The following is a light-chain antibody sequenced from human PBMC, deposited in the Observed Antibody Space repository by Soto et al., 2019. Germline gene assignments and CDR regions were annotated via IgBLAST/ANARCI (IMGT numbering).Light chain of an antibody. J-gene: IGKJ4*01. CDR3: QKYNSAPLT. CDR2: TAS. CDR1: QGIGNS. Sequence: DIPMTQSPSSLSASVGDRVTITCRASQGIGNSLAWYQQQPGKVPKLLIYTASTLQSGVPSRFSGSGSGTDFTLTISSLQPEDVATYYCQKYNSAPLTFGGGTKVDIK. V-gene: IGKV1-27*01.